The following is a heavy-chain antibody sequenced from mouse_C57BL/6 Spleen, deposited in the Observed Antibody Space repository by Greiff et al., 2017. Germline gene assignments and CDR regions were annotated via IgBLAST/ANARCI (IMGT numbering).Heavy chain of an antibody. CDR2: IHPSDSDT. J-gene: IGHJ1*03. Sequence: QVQLQQPGAELVKPGASVKVSCKASGYTFTSYWMHWVKQRPGQGLEWIGRIHPSDSDTNYNQKFKGKATLTVDKSSSTAYMQLSSLTSEDSAVYYCAEGLGDYYGSSYGYFDVWGTGTTVTVSS. CDR1: GYTFTSYW. V-gene: IGHV1-74*01. D-gene: IGHD1-1*01. CDR3: AEGLGDYYGSSYGYFDV.